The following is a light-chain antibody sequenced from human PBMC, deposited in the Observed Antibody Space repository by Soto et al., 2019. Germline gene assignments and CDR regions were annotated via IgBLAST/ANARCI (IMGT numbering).Light chain of an antibody. CDR2: GAS. V-gene: IGKV3-20*01. CDR1: KSVDLH. J-gene: IGKJ5*01. Sequence: VLTKSLATLSLSPGKRATLSCRASKSVDLHLAWYQQKPGKAPRLLIYGASSRATGIPDRFSGSGSGADFTLTISRLEPEDFAVYYCQQYGSSPSITFGQGTRLEIK. CDR3: QQYGSSPSIT.